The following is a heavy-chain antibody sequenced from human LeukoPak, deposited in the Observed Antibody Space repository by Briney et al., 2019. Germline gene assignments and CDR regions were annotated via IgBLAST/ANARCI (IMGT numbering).Heavy chain of an antibody. Sequence: SVKVSCKASGGTFSSYTICWVRQAPGQGLEWMGRIIPILGIANYAQKFQGRVTITADKSTSTAYMELSSLRSEDTAVYYCARGGGYSYGYDDYWGQGTLVTVSS. J-gene: IGHJ4*02. CDR1: GGTFSSYT. V-gene: IGHV1-69*02. D-gene: IGHD5-18*01. CDR2: IIPILGIA. CDR3: ARGGGYSYGYDDY.